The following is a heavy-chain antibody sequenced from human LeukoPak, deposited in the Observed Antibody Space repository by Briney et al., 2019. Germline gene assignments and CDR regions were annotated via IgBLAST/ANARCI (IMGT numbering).Heavy chain of an antibody. CDR1: GFTFDDYA. CDR2: ISWNSGNI. CDR3: AKVSNGGYSYGYSDY. Sequence: GGSLRLSCGASGFTFDDYAMHWVRQVPGKGLEWVSGISWNSGNIGYADSVKGRFTISRDNAKNSLYLQMNSLRAEDTALYYCAKVSNGGYSYGYSDYWGQGTLVTVSS. D-gene: IGHD5-18*01. V-gene: IGHV3-9*01. J-gene: IGHJ4*02.